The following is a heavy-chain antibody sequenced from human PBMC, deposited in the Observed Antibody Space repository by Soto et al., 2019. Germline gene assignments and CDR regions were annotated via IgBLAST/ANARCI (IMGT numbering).Heavy chain of an antibody. CDR2: ISSGGSAM. Sequence: PGGSLRLSCAASGFTFSDYYMSWIRQAPGRGLEWVSYISSGGSAMYDADSVKGRFTISRDNAKNSLYLQMNSLRAEDTAVYYCALLMDYCTGGRCYSGYYYYMDVWGKGTTVTVSS. D-gene: IGHD2-15*01. J-gene: IGHJ6*03. CDR3: ALLMDYCTGGRCYSGYYYYMDV. V-gene: IGHV3-11*01. CDR1: GFTFSDYY.